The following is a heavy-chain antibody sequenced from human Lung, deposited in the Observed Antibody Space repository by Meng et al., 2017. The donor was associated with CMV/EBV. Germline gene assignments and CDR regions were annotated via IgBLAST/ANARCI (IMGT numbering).Heavy chain of an antibody. CDR2: ISWNSRNI. Sequence: GGSLRLSCAASGFTFDDYAMHWVRQVPGKGLEWVSGISWNSRNIVYADSVKGRFTISRDNAKSSLYLQMNSLRGEDTALYYCAKSQGVTVAGQYYYVDYWGQGXLVTVSS. D-gene: IGHD6-19*01. CDR1: GFTFDDYA. CDR3: AKSQGVTVAGQYYYVDY. V-gene: IGHV3-9*01. J-gene: IGHJ4*02.